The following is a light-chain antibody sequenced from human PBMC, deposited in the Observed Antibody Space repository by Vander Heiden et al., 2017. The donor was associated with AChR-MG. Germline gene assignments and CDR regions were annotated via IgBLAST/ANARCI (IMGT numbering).Light chain of an antibody. CDR3: GTWDSSLSAGV. J-gene: IGLJ1*01. CDR1: SSNIGNND. Sequence: QSVLTQPPSVSAAPGQKVHISCPGSSSNIGNNDVSWYQQLPGTATKVLIYDNNKRPSGIPDRCSGSKSGTSATLGITGLQTGDEADYYCGTWDSSLSAGVFGTGTKVSVL. V-gene: IGLV1-51*01. CDR2: DNN.